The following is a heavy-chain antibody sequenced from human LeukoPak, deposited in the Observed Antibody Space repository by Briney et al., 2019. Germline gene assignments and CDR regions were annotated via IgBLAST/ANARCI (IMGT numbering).Heavy chain of an antibody. D-gene: IGHD3-16*02. V-gene: IGHV4-59*01. CDR1: Y. CDR2: IYYSGST. CDR3: ARDSYIVGAFDI. J-gene: IGHJ3*02. Sequence: YWXXXXQXPXXXLEWIGYIYYSGSTNYNPSLKSRVTISVDTSKNQFSLKLSSVTAADTAVYYCARDSYIVGAFDIWGQGTMVTVSS.